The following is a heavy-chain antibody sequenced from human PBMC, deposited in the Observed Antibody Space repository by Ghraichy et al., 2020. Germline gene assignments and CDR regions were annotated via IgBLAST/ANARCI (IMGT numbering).Heavy chain of an antibody. CDR3: AKKTAATSCYED. Sequence: GESLNISCAASGFTFSNYAMSWVRQAPGKGLEWVSGISASGGSTYYADSVKGRFTVSRDNSKETLYLQMNSLRAEDTAVFYCAKKTAATSCYEDWGQGSLVTVSS. D-gene: IGHD2-2*01. CDR2: ISASGGST. V-gene: IGHV3-23*01. J-gene: IGHJ4*02. CDR1: GFTFSNYA.